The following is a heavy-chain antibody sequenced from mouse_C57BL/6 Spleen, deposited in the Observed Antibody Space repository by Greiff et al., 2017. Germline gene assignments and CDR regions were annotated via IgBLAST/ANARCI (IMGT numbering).Heavy chain of an antibody. J-gene: IGHJ2*01. CDR2: ISYDGSN. Sequence: EVQLVEPGPGLVKPSQSLSLTCSVTGYSITSGYYWNWIRQFPGNKLEWMGYISYDGSNNYNPSLKNRISITIYTSKNQFFLKLNSVTTEDTATYDCARDGVRLDYWGQGTTLTVSA. CDR1: GYSITSGYY. CDR3: ARDGVRLDY. V-gene: IGHV3-6*01. D-gene: IGHD2-14*01.